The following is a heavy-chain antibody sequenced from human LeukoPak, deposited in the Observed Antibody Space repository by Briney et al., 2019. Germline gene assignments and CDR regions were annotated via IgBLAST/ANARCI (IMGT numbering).Heavy chain of an antibody. CDR1: GDSISSHNHF. D-gene: IGHD2/OR15-2a*01. CDR3: ARIVGSTSWFDT. Sequence: SETLSLSCTVSGDSISSHNHFWSWVRQVPGKGLEWIGYIYYSGRTNNNPSLDSRLTISVDTSENQFSLKLTSVTAADTALYYCARIVGSTSWFDTWGQGILVTVPS. J-gene: IGHJ5*02. CDR2: IYYSGRT. V-gene: IGHV4-31*03.